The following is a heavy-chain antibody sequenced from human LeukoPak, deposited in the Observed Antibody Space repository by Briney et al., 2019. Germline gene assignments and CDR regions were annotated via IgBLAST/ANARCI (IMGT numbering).Heavy chain of an antibody. CDR1: GGSISSSSYS. Sequence: PSETLSLTRTVSGGSISSSSYSWGWIRQPPGKGLEWIGSIYYSGSTYYNPSLKSRVTISVDTSKNQFSLKLSSVTAADTAEYYCARHLVPAFDYWGQGTPVTVSS. V-gene: IGHV4-39*01. CDR2: IYYSGST. D-gene: IGHD2-2*01. CDR3: ARHLVPAFDY. J-gene: IGHJ4*02.